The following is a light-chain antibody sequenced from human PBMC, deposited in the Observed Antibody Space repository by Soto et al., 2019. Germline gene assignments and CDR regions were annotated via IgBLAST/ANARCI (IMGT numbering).Light chain of an antibody. Sequence: DVVMTQSPDSLALSLGERATINCKSSQSLLSSSDNRNYLAWFQQKVGQPPKLLIRWASTRESGVPDRFSASGSATDFSLTSNSLQAEDVAVYYCQTSYRVPLTFGGGTKVELK. CDR2: WAS. CDR1: QSLLSSSDNRNY. J-gene: IGKJ4*01. V-gene: IGKV4-1*01. CDR3: QTSYRVPLT.